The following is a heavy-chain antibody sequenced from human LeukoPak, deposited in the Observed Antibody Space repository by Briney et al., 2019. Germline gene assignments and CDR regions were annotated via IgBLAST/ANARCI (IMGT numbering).Heavy chain of an antibody. J-gene: IGHJ4*02. D-gene: IGHD3-3*01. CDR1: GFTFSSYA. V-gene: IGHV3-23*01. CDR3: AKDLPPDFWSGSDY. CDR2: ISGSGGST. Sequence: GGSLRLSCAASGFTFSSYAMSWVRQAPGKGLEWVSAISGSGGSTDYADSVKGRFTISRDNSKNTLYLQMNSLRAEDTAVYYCAKDLPPDFWSGSDYWGQGTLVTVSS.